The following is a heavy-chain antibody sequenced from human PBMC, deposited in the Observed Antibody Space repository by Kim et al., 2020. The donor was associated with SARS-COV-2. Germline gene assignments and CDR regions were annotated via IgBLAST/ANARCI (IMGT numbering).Heavy chain of an antibody. Sequence: GGSLRLSCGASGFSFSSYALTWVRQAPGKGLEWVSIIYVVDNAAYYADSVKGRFTISRDDSKNTLYLQMSRLRAEDTAIYYCARSHSPYCSGTSCYIDYWGQGTLVSVSS. CDR3: ARSHSPYCSGTSCYIDY. V-gene: IGHV3-23*03. D-gene: IGHD2-2*02. CDR2: IYVVDNAA. CDR1: GFSFSSYA. J-gene: IGHJ4*02.